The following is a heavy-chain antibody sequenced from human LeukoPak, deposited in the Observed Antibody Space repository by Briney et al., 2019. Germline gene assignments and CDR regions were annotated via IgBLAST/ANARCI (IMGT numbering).Heavy chain of an antibody. J-gene: IGHJ6*03. V-gene: IGHV1-24*01. CDR2: FDPEDGQT. CDR3: ARGVEWSIAARRTRDHYYYYMDV. D-gene: IGHD6-6*01. CDR1: GYTLTELS. Sequence: ASVKVSCKVSGYTLTELSMHWVRQAPGKGIEWMGGFDPEDGQTIYAQKFQGRVTMTEDTSTDTAYMELSSLRSEDTAVYYCARGVEWSIAARRTRDHYYYYMDVWGKGTTVTVSS.